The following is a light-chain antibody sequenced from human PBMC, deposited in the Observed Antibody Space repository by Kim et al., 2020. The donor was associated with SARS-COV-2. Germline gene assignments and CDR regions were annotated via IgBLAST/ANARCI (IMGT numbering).Light chain of an antibody. J-gene: IGLJ2*01. V-gene: IGLV2-14*01. CDR1: SSDVGGYNY. CDR2: AVT. CDR3: TSYTSSSTFV. Sequence: QSALTQPASVSGSPGQSITISCTGTSSDVGGYNYVSWYQQHPGKAPKLMIYAVTKRPSGVSNRFSGSKSGNTASLTISGLQAEDEADYYCTSYTSSSTFVFGGGTQLTVL.